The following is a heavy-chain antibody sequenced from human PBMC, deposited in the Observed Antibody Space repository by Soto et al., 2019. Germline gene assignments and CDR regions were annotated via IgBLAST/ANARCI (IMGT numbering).Heavy chain of an antibody. CDR2: ISYGGSNK. J-gene: IGHJ3*02. CDR1: GFTFSSYG. V-gene: IGHV3-30*18. D-gene: IGHD2-21*01. CDR3: AKDTCTENCAFDI. Sequence: PGGSLRLSCAASGFTFSSYGMHWVRQAPGKGLEWVAVISYGGSNKYYADSVKGRFTISRDNSKNTLYLQMNSLRAEDTAMYYCAKDTCTENCAFDIWGQGTMVTVSS.